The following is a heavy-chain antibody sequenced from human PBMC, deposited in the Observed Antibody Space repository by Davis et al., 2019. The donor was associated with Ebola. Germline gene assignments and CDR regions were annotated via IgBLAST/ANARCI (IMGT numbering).Heavy chain of an antibody. J-gene: IGHJ6*02. CDR2: IYYSGST. V-gene: IGHV4-31*03. D-gene: IGHD4-17*01. CDR3: ASLAYGDEGYYYYGMDV. CDR1: GGSISSGGYY. Sequence: SETLSLTCTVSGGSISSGGYYWSWIRQHPGKGLEWIGYIYYSGSTYYNPSLKSRVTISVDTSKNQFSLKLRSVTAADTAVYYCASLAYGDEGYYYYGMDVWGQGTTVTVSS.